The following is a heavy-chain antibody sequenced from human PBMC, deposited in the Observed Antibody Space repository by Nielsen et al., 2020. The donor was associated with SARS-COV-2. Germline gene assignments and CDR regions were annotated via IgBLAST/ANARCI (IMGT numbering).Heavy chain of an antibody. CDR2: IVVGSGNT. Sequence: SVKVSCKASGFTFTNSAVQWVRQARGQRLEWIGWIVVGSGNTNYAQKFQERVTITRDTSASTAYMELSSLRSEDTAVYYCARGSSGDYWGQGTLVTVSS. CDR3: ARGSSGDY. D-gene: IGHD3-10*01. CDR1: GFTFTNSA. V-gene: IGHV1-58*01. J-gene: IGHJ4*02.